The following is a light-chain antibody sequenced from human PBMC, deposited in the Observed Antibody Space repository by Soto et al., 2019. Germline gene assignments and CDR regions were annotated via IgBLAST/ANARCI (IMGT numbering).Light chain of an antibody. CDR1: QGISIW. CDR2: GAS. V-gene: IGKV1-12*02. J-gene: IGKJ4*01. CDR3: QPSNSFPFT. Sequence: DIQMTQSPSSVSASVGDRVTISCRASQGISIWLAWYQQRPGKAPKLLISGASTLQSGVPSRFSGSGSGTDFTHTISSLHPEDFATYYCQPSNSFPFTFGGGTKVEIK.